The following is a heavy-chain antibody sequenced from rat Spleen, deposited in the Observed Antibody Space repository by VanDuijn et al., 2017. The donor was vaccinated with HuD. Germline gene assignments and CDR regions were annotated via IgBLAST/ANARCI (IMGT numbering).Heavy chain of an antibody. Sequence: EVHLVESGGGLVQPGRALKLSCTASGFTFNNYGMHWIRQAPTKGLEWVASITYDGGGTYYRDSVKGRFTISRDNAKSSLYLQMDSLRSEDTATYYCTREDYGSPSWFAYWGQGTLVTVSS. CDR1: GFTFNNYG. D-gene: IGHD1-3*01. J-gene: IGHJ3*01. CDR2: ITYDGGGT. CDR3: TREDYGSPSWFAY. V-gene: IGHV5-19*01.